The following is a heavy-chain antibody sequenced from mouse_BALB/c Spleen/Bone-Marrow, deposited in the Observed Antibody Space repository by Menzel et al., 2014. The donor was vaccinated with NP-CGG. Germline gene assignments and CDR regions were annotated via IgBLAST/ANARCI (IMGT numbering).Heavy chain of an antibody. D-gene: IGHD2-4*01. J-gene: IGHJ4*01. V-gene: IGHV2-6-7*01. Sequence: VQLQQSGPGLVAPSQSLSITCTVSGFSLTGYGVSWVRQPPGKGLEWLGMIWGDGSTDYNSALISRLSINKDNSKSQVFLKMNSLQTDDTARYYCARDSFLITRALDYWGQGTSVTVSS. CDR2: IWGDGST. CDR1: GFSLTGYG. CDR3: ARDSFLITRALDY.